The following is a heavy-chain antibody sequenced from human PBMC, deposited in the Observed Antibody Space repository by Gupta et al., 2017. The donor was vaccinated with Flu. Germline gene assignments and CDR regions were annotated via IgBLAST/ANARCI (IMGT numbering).Heavy chain of an antibody. CDR1: GGSISSGSYY. CDR2: IYTSGST. Sequence: QVQLQESGPGLVKPSQTLSLTCTVSGGSISSGSYYWSWIRQPAGKGLEWIGRIYTSGSTNYNPSLKSRVTISVDTSKNQFSLKLSSVTAADTAVYYCASHSSGWQVWGQGTLVTVSS. D-gene: IGHD6-19*01. J-gene: IGHJ4*02. CDR3: ASHSSGWQV. V-gene: IGHV4-61*02.